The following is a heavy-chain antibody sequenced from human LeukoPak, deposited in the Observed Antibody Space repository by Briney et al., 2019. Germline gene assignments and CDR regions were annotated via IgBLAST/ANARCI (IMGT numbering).Heavy chain of an antibody. D-gene: IGHD2-8*01. CDR3: TREMVWGSLGFFDY. CDR1: GFIVSTNY. CDR2: IYRDGST. J-gene: IGHJ4*02. V-gene: IGHV3-66*01. Sequence: GGSLRLSWAASGFIVSTNYMSWVRQAPGKGLEGVSGIYRDGSTFYTDSVKGRFTISRDSSKNTLYLQMNTLRAEDTAVYYCTREMVWGSLGFFDYWGQGTLVTVSS.